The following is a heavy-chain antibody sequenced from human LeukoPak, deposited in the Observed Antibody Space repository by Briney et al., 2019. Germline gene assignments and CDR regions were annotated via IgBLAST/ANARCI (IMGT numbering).Heavy chain of an antibody. Sequence: SETLSLTCAVYGGSFSGYYWSWIRQPPGKGLEWIGYIYYSGSTNYNPSLKSRVTISVDTSKNQFSLKLSSVTAADTAVYYCARDRRELALDYWGQGTLVTVSS. J-gene: IGHJ4*02. D-gene: IGHD1-26*01. CDR1: GGSFSGYY. CDR3: ARDRRELALDY. V-gene: IGHV4-59*01. CDR2: IYYSGST.